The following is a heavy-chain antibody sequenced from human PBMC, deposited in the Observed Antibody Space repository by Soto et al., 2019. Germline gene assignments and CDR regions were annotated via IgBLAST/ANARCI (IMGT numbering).Heavy chain of an antibody. J-gene: IGHJ4*02. Sequence: QVQLVESGGGVVQPGRSLRLSCAASGFTFSSSGMHWVRQAPGKGLEWVALISSDGSNKYYADSVKGRFTISRDNSKNTLYLQMTTLRAEDTAVYYCAKVRADYYYGSGPFDYWGQGTLVTVSS. CDR3: AKVRADYYYGSGPFDY. CDR1: GFTFSSSG. D-gene: IGHD3-10*01. CDR2: ISSDGSNK. V-gene: IGHV3-30*18.